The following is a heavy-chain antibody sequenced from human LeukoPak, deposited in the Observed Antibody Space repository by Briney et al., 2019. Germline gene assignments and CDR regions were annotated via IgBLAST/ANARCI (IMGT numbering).Heavy chain of an antibody. CDR3: ARGGFVFDI. CDR1: GFTFSSYE. D-gene: IGHD3-10*01. CDR2: ITTTGTTK. Sequence: GGSLRLSCAASGFTFSSYEMNWVRQGPGKGLEWISDITTTGTTKYYTDSVKGRFTLSRDNAKNSLYLQMHRLRAEDTAVSSCARGGFVFDIWGQGTVVTVSS. V-gene: IGHV3-48*03. J-gene: IGHJ3*02.